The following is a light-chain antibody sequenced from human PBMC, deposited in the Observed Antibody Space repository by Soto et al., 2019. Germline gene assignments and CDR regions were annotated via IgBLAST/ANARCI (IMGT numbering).Light chain of an antibody. V-gene: IGKV1-5*03. CDR2: KAS. J-gene: IGKJ1*01. Sequence: DIQMTQSPSTLSASVGDRVTITCRASQSISSWLAWYQQKTGKAPKLLIHKASILRSGVPSRFSGSGSGTEFPLTISSLQPDDFATYYCPQYNTYSGTFGQGTKVEIK. CDR3: PQYNTYSGT. CDR1: QSISSW.